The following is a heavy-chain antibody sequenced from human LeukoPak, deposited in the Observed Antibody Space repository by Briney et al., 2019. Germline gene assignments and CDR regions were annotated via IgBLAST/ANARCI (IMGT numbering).Heavy chain of an antibody. CDR1: GGSLSGNTYC. Sequence: PSEALSLTCTVSGGSLSGNTYCWGWIRPPPGGGLGWIASVYSTGNTFYNPSLKSGGTTSVDTSKNQFSLRLSAVTAADTAVYYCARDSGVGDSSSYLSHFDYSGQGTLVTVSS. CDR3: ARDSGVGDSSSYLSHFDY. CDR2: VYSTGNT. J-gene: IGHJ4*02. D-gene: IGHD6-13*01. V-gene: IGHV4-39*07.